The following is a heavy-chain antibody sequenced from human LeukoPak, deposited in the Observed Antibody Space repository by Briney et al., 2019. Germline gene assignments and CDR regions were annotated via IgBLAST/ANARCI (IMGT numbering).Heavy chain of an antibody. V-gene: IGHV4-34*01. J-gene: IGHJ6*03. CDR3: ARESGYCSSTSCHGYYYYYYYMDV. Sequence: SETLSLTCTVSGGSISSYYWSWIRQPPGKGLEWIGEINHSGSTNYNPSLKSRVTISVDTSKNQFSLKLSSVTAADTAVYYCARESGYCSSTSCHGYYYYYYYMDVWGKGTTVTVSS. CDR2: INHSGST. CDR1: GGSISSYY. D-gene: IGHD2-2*01.